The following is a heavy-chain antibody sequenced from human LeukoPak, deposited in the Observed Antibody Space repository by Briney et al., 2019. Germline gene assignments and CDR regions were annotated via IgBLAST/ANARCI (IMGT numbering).Heavy chain of an antibody. CDR3: ASSYSGYARRGDFDY. CDR1: GFTFSSYS. V-gene: IGHV3-21*01. CDR2: ISSSSSYI. D-gene: IGHD5-12*01. J-gene: IGHJ4*02. Sequence: GGSLRLSCAASGFTFSSYSMNWVRQAPGKGLEWVSSISSSSSYIYYADSVKGRFTISRDNAKNSLYLQMNSLRAEDTAVYYCASSYSGYARRGDFDYWGQGTLVTVSS.